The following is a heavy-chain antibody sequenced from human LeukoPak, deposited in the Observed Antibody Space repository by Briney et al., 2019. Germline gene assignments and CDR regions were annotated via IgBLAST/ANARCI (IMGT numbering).Heavy chain of an antibody. D-gene: IGHD2-2*01. CDR2: IYYSGST. J-gene: IGHJ5*02. CDR3: ARGPPRRYNSQLRHWFDP. Sequence: SETLSLTCTVSGDSISNYYWSWIRQPPGKGLEWIGYIYYSGSTNYNPSLKSRVTISVDTSKNQFSLKLSSVTAADTAVYYCARGPPRRYNSQLRHWFDPWGQGTLVTVSS. CDR1: GDSISNYY. V-gene: IGHV4-59*01.